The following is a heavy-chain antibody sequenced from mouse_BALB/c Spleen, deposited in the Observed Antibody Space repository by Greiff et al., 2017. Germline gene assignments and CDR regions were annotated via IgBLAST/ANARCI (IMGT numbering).Heavy chain of an antibody. J-gene: IGHJ4*01. CDR3: ARPGGYYAMDY. CDR1: GFTFSSYY. V-gene: IGHV5-6-2*01. CDR2: INSNGGST. Sequence: DVKLVESGGGLVKLGGSLKLSCAASGFTFSSYYMSWVRQTPEKRLELVAAINSNGGSTYYPDTVKGRFTISRDNAKNTLYLQMSSLKSEDTALYYCARPGGYYAMDYWGQGTSVTVSS. D-gene: IGHD1-1*02.